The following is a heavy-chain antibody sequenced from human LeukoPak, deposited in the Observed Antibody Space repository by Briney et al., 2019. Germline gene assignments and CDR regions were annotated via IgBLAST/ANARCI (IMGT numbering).Heavy chain of an antibody. CDR2: IRNDGSNI. Sequence: GGSLRLSCVASGFDIRHYYLIWVRQAPGKGLDWVADIRNDGSNIYNVAPVRGRFTISRDKSKNTLYLQMNSLRAEDTAVYYCAHISSSWPDYWGQGTLVTVSS. J-gene: IGHJ4*02. D-gene: IGHD6-13*01. CDR3: AHISSSWPDY. V-gene: IGHV3-7*05. CDR1: GFDIRHYY.